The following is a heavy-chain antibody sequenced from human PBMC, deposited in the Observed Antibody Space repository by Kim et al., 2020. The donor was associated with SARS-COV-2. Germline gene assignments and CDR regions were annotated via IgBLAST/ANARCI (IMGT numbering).Heavy chain of an antibody. Sequence: SETLSLTCTVSGGSISSGSYYWSWIRQPAGKGLEWIGRIYTSGSTNYNPSLKSRVTISVDTSKNQFSLKLSSVTAADTAVYYCARDFIHLNRGSGRLCGMDVWGQGTTVTVSS. J-gene: IGHJ6*02. CDR3: ARDFIHLNRGSGRLCGMDV. CDR2: IYTSGST. D-gene: IGHD2-15*01. CDR1: GGSISSGSYY. V-gene: IGHV4-61*02.